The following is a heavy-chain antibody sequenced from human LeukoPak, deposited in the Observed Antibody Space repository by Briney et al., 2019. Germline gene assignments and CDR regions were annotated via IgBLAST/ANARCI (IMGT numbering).Heavy chain of an antibody. V-gene: IGHV3-11*01. CDR3: AGHARGSYLVY. CDR2: ISSTSPRAI. D-gene: IGHD2-8*02. Sequence: GGSLRLSCAVSGLTFGNYAMSWVRQAPGKGLEWVSLISSTSPRAISYGDSVKGRFTTSRDDGKNSLFLQMNSLRVEDTAMYYCAGHARGSYLVYWGQGILVTVSA. CDR1: GLTFGNYA. J-gene: IGHJ4*02.